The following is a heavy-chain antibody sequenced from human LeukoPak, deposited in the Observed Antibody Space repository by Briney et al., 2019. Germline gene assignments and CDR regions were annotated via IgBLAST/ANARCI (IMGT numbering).Heavy chain of an antibody. CDR2: TNPNSGGT. CDR3: ARDPGYFYYFDY. D-gene: IGHD3-9*01. Sequence: ASVKVSCKASGYTFTGYYMHGLRQAPGQGLEWMGCTNPNSGGTNYAQKFQGRVTMTRDTSISTAYMELSRLRSDDTAVYYCARDPGYFYYFDYWGQGTLVTVSS. J-gene: IGHJ4*02. CDR1: GYTFTGYY. V-gene: IGHV1-2*02.